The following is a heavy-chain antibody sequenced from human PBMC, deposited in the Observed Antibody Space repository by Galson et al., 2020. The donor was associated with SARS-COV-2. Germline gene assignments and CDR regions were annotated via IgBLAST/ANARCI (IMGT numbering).Heavy chain of an antibody. CDR1: GFTVSSNY. CDR2: IYSGGST. J-gene: IGHJ4*02. D-gene: IGHD4-17*01. CDR3: ARAYGDYYFDY. V-gene: IGHV3-53*04. Sequence: GGSLRLSCTASGFTVSSNYMSWVRQAPGKGLEWVSVIYSGGSTYYADSVKGRFTISRHNSKNTLYLQMNSLRAEDTAVYYCARAYGDYYFDYWGQGTLVTVSS.